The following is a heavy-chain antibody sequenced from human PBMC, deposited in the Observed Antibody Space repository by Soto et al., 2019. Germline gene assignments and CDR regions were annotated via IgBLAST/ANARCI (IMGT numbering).Heavy chain of an antibody. CDR3: VRNQYSRGWPHD. V-gene: IGHV4-4*02. CDR2: IYDSGST. Sequence: QVQLQESGPGLVKPSGTLSLTCAVSSGSISSSNWWSWVRQPPGKGLEWIGEIYDSGSTNYNPSLKSRATIFVDKSKNQFSLKLSSMTAADTAVYYCVRNQYSRGWPHDWGQGTLVTVSS. CDR1: SGSISSSNW. J-gene: IGHJ4*02. D-gene: IGHD6-19*01.